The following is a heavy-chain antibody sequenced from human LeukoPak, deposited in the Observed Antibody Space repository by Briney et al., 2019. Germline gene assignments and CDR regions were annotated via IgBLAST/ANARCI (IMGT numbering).Heavy chain of an antibody. CDR2: IVVGSGNT. Sequence: SVKVSCKASGFTFTSSAMKWVRQARGQRLEWIGWIVVGSGNTNYAQKFQGRVTITTDESTSTAYMELSSLRSEDTAVYYCARDPGYDILTGRKAPFFDYWGQGTLVTVSS. J-gene: IGHJ4*02. CDR1: GFTFTSSA. D-gene: IGHD3-9*01. CDR3: ARDPGYDILTGRKAPFFDY. V-gene: IGHV1-58*02.